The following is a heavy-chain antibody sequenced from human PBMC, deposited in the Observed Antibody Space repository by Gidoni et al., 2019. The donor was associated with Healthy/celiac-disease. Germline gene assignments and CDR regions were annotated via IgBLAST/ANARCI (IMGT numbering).Heavy chain of an antibody. CDR3: ARGRYCSGGSCYHRWFDP. CDR2: INHSGST. Sequence: QVQLQQWGAGLLKPSETLSLTCAVYGGSFSGYYWSWIRQPPGKGLEWIGEINHSGSTNYNPSLKSRVTISVDTSKNQFSLKLSSVTAADTAVYYCARGRYCSGGSCYHRWFDPWGQGTLVTVSS. J-gene: IGHJ5*02. CDR1: GGSFSGYY. D-gene: IGHD2-15*01. V-gene: IGHV4-34*01.